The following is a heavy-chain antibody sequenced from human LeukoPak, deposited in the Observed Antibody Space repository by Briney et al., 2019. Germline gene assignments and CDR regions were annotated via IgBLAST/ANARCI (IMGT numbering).Heavy chain of an antibody. V-gene: IGHV1-69*06. Sequence: SVKVSCKASGGTFSSYAISWVRQAPGQGLEWMGEIIPIFGTANYAQKFQGRVTITADKSTSTAYMELSSLRSEDTAVYYCARDRDTAMVFDYWGQGTLVTVSS. J-gene: IGHJ4*02. CDR3: ARDRDTAMVFDY. CDR2: IIPIFGTA. D-gene: IGHD5-18*01. CDR1: GGTFSSYA.